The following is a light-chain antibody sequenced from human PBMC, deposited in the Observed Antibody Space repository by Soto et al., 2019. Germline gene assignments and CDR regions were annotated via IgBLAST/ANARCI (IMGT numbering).Light chain of an antibody. CDR1: QSVGNNY. Sequence: DIVLTQSPGTLSLSPGKRATLSCWASQSVGNNYLAWYQQKPGQAPRLLIYHASSRATGIPDRFSGSGSGTDFTLTISRLEPEDFAVHYCQQYGWSPPITFGQGTRLEIK. V-gene: IGKV3-20*01. J-gene: IGKJ5*01. CDR2: HAS. CDR3: QQYGWSPPIT.